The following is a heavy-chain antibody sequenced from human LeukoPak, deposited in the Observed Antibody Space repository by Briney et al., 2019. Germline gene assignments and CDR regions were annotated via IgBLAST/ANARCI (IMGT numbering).Heavy chain of an antibody. CDR2: ISGSGGST. CDR3: AKRGKKATIRTALDY. V-gene: IGHV3-23*01. CDR1: GFTFSSYA. D-gene: IGHD5-24*01. J-gene: IGHJ4*02. Sequence: GGSLRLSCAASGFTFSSYAMSWVRQAPGKGLEWVSAISGSGGSTYYADSVQGRFTISRDNSKNTLYLQMNSLRAEDTAVYYCAKRGKKATIRTALDYWGQGTLVTVSS.